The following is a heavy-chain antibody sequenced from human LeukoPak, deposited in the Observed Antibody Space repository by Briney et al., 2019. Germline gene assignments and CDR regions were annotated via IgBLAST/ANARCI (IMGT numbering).Heavy chain of an antibody. J-gene: IGHJ6*03. CDR2: TYYRSKWYN. V-gene: IGHV6-1*01. D-gene: IGHD5-12*01. CDR3: ARVGGPGSGYDRRGTGPHYYMDV. Sequence: SQTLSLTCAISGDSVSSNSAAWNWIRQSPSRGLEWLGRTYYRSKWYNDYAVSVKSRITINPDTSKNQFSLQLNSVTPEDTAVYYCARVGGPGSGYDRRGTGPHYYMDVWGKGTTVTVSS. CDR1: GDSVSSNSAA.